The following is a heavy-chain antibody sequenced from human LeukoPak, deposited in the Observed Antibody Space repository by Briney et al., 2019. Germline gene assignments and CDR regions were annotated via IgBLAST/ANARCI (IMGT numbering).Heavy chain of an antibody. CDR3: AKDPKQRLVPYYFDY. CDR1: GFTFRYYD. CDR2: IAAAGDT. V-gene: IGHV3-13*04. J-gene: IGHJ4*02. Sequence: GGSLRLSCAASGFTFRYYDMHWVRQATGKGLEWVSGIAAAGDTYYPGSVKGRFTISRDNSKNTLYLQMNSLRAEDPAVYYCAKDPKQRLVPYYFDYWGQGSLVTVSS. D-gene: IGHD6-19*01.